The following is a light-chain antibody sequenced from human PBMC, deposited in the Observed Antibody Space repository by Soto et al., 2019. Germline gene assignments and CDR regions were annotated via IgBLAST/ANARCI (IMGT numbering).Light chain of an antibody. Sequence: QSALTQPASVSGSPGQSITISCTGTSSAVGGYNYVSWYQQHPGKAPKLMIYEVSNRPSGVSNRFSGSKSGNTASLTISGLQAEDEADYYCSSYTSSNTVFGGGTKLTVL. J-gene: IGLJ3*02. V-gene: IGLV2-14*01. CDR1: SSAVGGYNY. CDR3: SSYTSSNTV. CDR2: EVS.